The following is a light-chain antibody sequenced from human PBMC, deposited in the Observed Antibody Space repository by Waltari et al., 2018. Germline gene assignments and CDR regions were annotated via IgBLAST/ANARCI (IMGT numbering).Light chain of an antibody. CDR3: MQALQTPRT. J-gene: IGKJ1*01. CDR2: LGS. Sequence: DIVMTQSPLSLPVTPGEPASISCRSSQNLLHSNGYKYLDWYLQKPGQSPQLLIYLGSNRASGVPDRFSGSGSGIDFTLEISRVEAEDVGVYYCMQALQTPRTFGQGTKVEIK. CDR1: QNLLHSNGYKY. V-gene: IGKV2-28*01.